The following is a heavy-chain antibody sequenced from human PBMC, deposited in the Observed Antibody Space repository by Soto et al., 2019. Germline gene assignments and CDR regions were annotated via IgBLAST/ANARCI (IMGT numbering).Heavy chain of an antibody. Sequence: EVQLVQSGAEVKKPGESLKISCKGSGYSFTSYWIGWVRQMPGKGLEWMGIIYPGDSDTRYSPSFQGQVTISADKSISTAYLQWSSLKASDTAMYYCARVSTEVGYCSGGSCYSQYFQHWGQGTLVTVSS. J-gene: IGHJ1*01. CDR3: ARVSTEVGYCSGGSCYSQYFQH. D-gene: IGHD2-15*01. V-gene: IGHV5-51*01. CDR1: GYSFTSYW. CDR2: IYPGDSDT.